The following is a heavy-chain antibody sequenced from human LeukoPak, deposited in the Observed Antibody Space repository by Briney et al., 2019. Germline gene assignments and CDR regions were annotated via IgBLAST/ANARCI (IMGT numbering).Heavy chain of an antibody. Sequence: ASVKVSCKASGYTFTSYGITWVRQAPGQGLEWMGWISAYNGNTNYAQKLQGRVTMTTDTSTSTAYMNLRSLRSDDTAVYYCAREVPYDTTRYYQPFDYWGQGTLVTVSS. CDR1: GYTFTSYG. V-gene: IGHV1-18*01. D-gene: IGHD3-22*01. CDR2: ISAYNGNT. CDR3: AREVPYDTTRYYQPFDY. J-gene: IGHJ4*02.